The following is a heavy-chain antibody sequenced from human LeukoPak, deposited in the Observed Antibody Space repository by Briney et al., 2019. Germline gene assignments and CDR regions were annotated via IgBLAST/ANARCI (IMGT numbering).Heavy chain of an antibody. J-gene: IGHJ4*02. D-gene: IGHD1-26*01. Sequence: ASVKVSCKASGYTFTGYYMHWVRQAPGQGLEWMGWINPNSGGTNYAQKFQGRVTMTRDTSISTACMELSRLRSDDTAVYYCAREAYRGYYFDYWGQGTLVTVSS. CDR2: INPNSGGT. CDR1: GYTFTGYY. CDR3: AREAYRGYYFDY. V-gene: IGHV1-2*02.